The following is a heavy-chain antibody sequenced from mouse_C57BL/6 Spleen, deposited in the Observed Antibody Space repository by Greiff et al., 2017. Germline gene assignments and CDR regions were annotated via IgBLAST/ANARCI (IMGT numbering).Heavy chain of an antibody. D-gene: IGHD1-1*01. CDR3: AIGSLYYYAMDD. CDR2: IYPGSGST. J-gene: IGHJ4*01. CDR1: GYTFTSYW. V-gene: IGHV1-55*01. Sequence: VQLQQPGAELVKPGASVKMSCKASGYTFTSYWITWVKQRPGQGLEWIGDIYPGSGSTNYHEKFKGKATLTVDTSSSTAYMQISSLTSEDSAVYYCAIGSLYYYAMDDWGKGTSVTVSS.